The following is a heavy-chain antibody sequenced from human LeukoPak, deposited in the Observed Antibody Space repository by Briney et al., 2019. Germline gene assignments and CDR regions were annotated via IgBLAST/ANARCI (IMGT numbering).Heavy chain of an antibody. D-gene: IGHD5-12*01. J-gene: IGHJ5*02. CDR1: GGSISSSSYY. CDR2: IYYSGST. Sequence: SETLSLTCTVSGGSISSSSYYWGWIRQPPGKGLEWIGSIYYSGSTHYNPSLKSRVTISVDTSKNQFSLKLSSVTAADTAVYYCASYDYNRLCNWFDPWGQGTLVTVSS. CDR3: ASYDYNRLCNWFDP. V-gene: IGHV4-39*07.